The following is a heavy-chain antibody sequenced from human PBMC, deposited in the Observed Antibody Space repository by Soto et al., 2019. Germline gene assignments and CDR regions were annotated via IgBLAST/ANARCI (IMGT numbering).Heavy chain of an antibody. CDR2: ISYDGSNK. CDR1: GFTFSSYG. D-gene: IGHD3-22*01. CDR3: AKRDYDSSGYYYYYYGMDV. J-gene: IGHJ6*02. V-gene: IGHV3-30*18. Sequence: GGSLRLSCAASGFTFSSYGMHWVRQAPGKGLEWVAVISYDGSNKYYADSVKGRFTISRDNSKNTLYLQMNSLRAEDTAVYYCAKRDYDSSGYYYYYYGMDVWGQGTTVTVSS.